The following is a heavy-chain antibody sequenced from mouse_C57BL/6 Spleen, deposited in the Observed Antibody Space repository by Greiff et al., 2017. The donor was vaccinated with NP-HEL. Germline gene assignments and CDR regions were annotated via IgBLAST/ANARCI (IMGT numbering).Heavy chain of an antibody. D-gene: IGHD3-2*02. CDR2: IDPSDSYT. CDR3: ARPDSSGYDYFDY. CDR1: GYTFTSYW. J-gene: IGHJ2*01. Sequence: QVQLQQPGAELVMPGASVKLSCKASGYTFTSYWMHWVKQRPGQGLEWIGEIDPSDSYTNYNQKFKGKSTLTVDKSSSTAYMQLSSLTSEDSAVYYCARPDSSGYDYFDYWGQGTTLTVSS. V-gene: IGHV1-69*01.